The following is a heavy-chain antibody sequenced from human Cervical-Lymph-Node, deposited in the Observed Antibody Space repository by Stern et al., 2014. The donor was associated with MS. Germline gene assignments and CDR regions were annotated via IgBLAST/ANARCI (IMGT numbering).Heavy chain of an antibody. Sequence: QVQLQESGPRLVKPSQTLSLTCTVSGGSISSGSYYWSWIRQPAGKGLEWIGRIYTSGSTNYNPSLKSRVTISVDTSKNQFSLKLSSVTAADTAVYYCARAPPVAQTFDYWGQGTLVTVSS. D-gene: IGHD6-19*01. CDR3: ARAPPVAQTFDY. CDR2: IYTSGST. J-gene: IGHJ4*02. CDR1: GGSISSGSYY. V-gene: IGHV4-61*02.